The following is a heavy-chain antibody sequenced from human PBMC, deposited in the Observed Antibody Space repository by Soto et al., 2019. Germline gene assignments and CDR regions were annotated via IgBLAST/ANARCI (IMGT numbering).Heavy chain of an antibody. J-gene: IGHJ6*02. CDR3: ARGLRHRRYGMDV. Sequence: QVQLQESGPGLVKPSQTLSLTCTVSGGSISSGGYYWSWIRQHPGKGLEWIGYIYYSGSTYYNPSLTSRVXXSXDXYKNQFSLKLSSVTAADTAVYYCARGLRHRRYGMDVWGQGTTVTVSS. CDR1: GGSISSGGYY. V-gene: IGHV4-31*03. D-gene: IGHD3-3*01. CDR2: IYYSGST.